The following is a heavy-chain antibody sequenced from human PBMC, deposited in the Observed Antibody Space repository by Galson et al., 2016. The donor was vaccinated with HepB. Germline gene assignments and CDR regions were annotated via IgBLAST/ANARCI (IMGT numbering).Heavy chain of an antibody. D-gene: IGHD3-16*01. V-gene: IGHV2-5*02. J-gene: IGHJ5*02. CDR3: ARRRKGGLSNWFDP. CDR1: GFSLSTSGVG. CDR2: VYWDDDK. Sequence: PALVKPTQTLTLTCTFSGFSLSTSGVGVGWIRQTPGKALEWLALVYWDDDKRYTASLKTRLSITKDTSTNQVVLTLTDVNPDDTGRYYCARRRKGGLSNWFDPWGQGILVTVSS.